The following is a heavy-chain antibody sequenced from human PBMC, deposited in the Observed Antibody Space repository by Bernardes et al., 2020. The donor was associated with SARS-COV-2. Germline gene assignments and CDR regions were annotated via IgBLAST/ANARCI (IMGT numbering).Heavy chain of an antibody. J-gene: IGHJ3*02. V-gene: IGHV3-11*04. Sequence: LSLTCTVSGASIHNYYWTWIRQPPGKGLEWVSSISNSGSTIFYADSVKGRFTISRDNAKNSVYLQMNSLRVEDTAVYYCARRYYGSGSPEAFDIWGQGTMVTVSS. CDR1: GASIHNYY. CDR3: ARRYYGSGSPEAFDI. CDR2: ISNSGSTI. D-gene: IGHD3-10*01.